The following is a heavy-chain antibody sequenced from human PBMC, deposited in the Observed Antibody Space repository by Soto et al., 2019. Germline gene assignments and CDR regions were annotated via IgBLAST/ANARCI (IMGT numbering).Heavy chain of an antibody. V-gene: IGHV4-28*01. D-gene: IGHD1-26*01. CDR2: IYYSGTT. Sequence: SETLSLTCAVSGYSISSICSWCWIRQPPGKGLEWIGYIYYSGTTYYNPSLKSRVTMSVDTSKNQFSLKLTSVTAVDTAVYYCARREIQGPIDYWGQGTLVTVS. CDR3: ARREIQGPIDY. CDR1: GYSISSICS. J-gene: IGHJ4*02.